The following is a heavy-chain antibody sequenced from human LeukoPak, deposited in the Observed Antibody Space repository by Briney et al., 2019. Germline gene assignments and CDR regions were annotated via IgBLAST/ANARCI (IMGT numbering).Heavy chain of an antibody. D-gene: IGHD6-19*01. Sequence: PGGSLRLSCAVSGFTFSDYYMNWIRQAPGKGLEWVSYISSSGSTIYYADSVKGRFTISRDNAKNSLFLQMNSLRAEDTAVYFCARWLYNSGWAIDYWGQGTLVTVSS. CDR1: GFTFSDYY. CDR3: ARWLYNSGWAIDY. V-gene: IGHV3-11*04. J-gene: IGHJ4*02. CDR2: ISSSGSTI.